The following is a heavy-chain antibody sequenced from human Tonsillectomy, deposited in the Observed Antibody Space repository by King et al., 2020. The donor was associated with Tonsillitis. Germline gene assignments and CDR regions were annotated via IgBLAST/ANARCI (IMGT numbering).Heavy chain of an antibody. V-gene: IGHV3-13*01. Sequence: VQLVESGGGLVQPGGSLRLSCAASGFTFSSYDMHWVRHATGKGLEWVSAIGTAGDTYYPGSVKGRFTISRENAKNSLYLQMNSLRAGDTAVYYCARVGGDCNDWYFDLWGHGTLVTVSS. CDR3: ARVGGDCNDWYFDL. CDR2: IGTAGDT. J-gene: IGHJ2*01. D-gene: IGHD2-21*02. CDR1: GFTFSSYD.